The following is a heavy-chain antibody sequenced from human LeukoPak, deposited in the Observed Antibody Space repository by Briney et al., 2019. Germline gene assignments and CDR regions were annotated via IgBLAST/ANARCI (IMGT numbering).Heavy chain of an antibody. D-gene: IGHD2-21*01. Sequence: GGSLRLSCAASGFTFSSYAMSWVRQAPGKRLEWVSAISGSGGSTYYADSVKGRFTISRHNSKNTLYLQMNSLRAEDTAVYYCAKDHRAVTGYSYFDYWGQGTLVTVSS. J-gene: IGHJ4*02. CDR1: GFTFSSYA. V-gene: IGHV3-23*01. CDR3: AKDHRAVTGYSYFDY. CDR2: ISGSGGST.